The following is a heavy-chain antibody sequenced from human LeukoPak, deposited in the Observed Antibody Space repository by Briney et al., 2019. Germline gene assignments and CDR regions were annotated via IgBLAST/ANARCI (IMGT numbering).Heavy chain of an antibody. CDR3: AKARGRYCSSTSCLSLDY. CDR1: GFAFSSYS. CDR2: ISSSSSYI. Sequence: GGTLRLSCAASGFAFSSYSMNWVRQAPGKGLEWVSSISSSSSYIYYADSVKGRFTISRDNSKNTLYLQMNSLRAEDTAVYYCAKARGRYCSSTSCLSLDYWGQGTLVTVSS. J-gene: IGHJ4*02. V-gene: IGHV3-21*01. D-gene: IGHD2-2*01.